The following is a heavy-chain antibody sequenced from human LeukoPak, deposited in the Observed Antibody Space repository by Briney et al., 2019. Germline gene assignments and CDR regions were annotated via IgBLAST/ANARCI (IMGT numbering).Heavy chain of an antibody. J-gene: IGHJ4*02. D-gene: IGHD3-3*01. Sequence: GGSLRLSCAASGVTFSSYAMHWVRQAPGKGLEWVAVISYDGSNKYYADSVKGRFTISRDNSKNTLYLQMNSLRAEDTAVYYCARAGVVITVFDYWGQGTLVTVSS. CDR1: GVTFSSYA. CDR2: ISYDGSNK. V-gene: IGHV3-30-3*01. CDR3: ARAGVVITVFDY.